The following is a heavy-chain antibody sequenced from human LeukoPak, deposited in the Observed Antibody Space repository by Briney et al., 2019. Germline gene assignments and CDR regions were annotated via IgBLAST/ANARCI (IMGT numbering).Heavy chain of an antibody. CDR3: ARGYDFWSGYYGVGWFDP. CDR1: GGSISSHY. V-gene: IGHV4-59*11. J-gene: IGHJ5*02. CDR2: IYYSGST. D-gene: IGHD3-3*01. Sequence: PSETLSLTCTVSGGSISSHYWGWIRQPPGKGLEWIGYIYYSGSTNYNPSLKSRVTISVDTSKNQFPLKLSSVTAADTAVYYCARGYDFWSGYYGVGWFDPWGQGTLVTVSS.